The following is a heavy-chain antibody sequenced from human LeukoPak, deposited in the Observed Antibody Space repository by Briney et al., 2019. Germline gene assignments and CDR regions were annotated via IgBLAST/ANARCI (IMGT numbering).Heavy chain of an antibody. D-gene: IGHD6-13*01. CDR3: VRDIAPDGTIWFDP. J-gene: IGHJ5*02. CDR1: GLTVTNAW. V-gene: IGHV3-74*03. CDR2: ISGDGSFA. Sequence: GGSLRLSCAASGLTVTNAWMHWFRQAPGKGPMWVSRISGDGSFAMYADSVKGRFTMSRDNDKNTLHLQMNSLRVEDTAVYYCVRDIAPDGTIWFDPWGQGTLVTVSS.